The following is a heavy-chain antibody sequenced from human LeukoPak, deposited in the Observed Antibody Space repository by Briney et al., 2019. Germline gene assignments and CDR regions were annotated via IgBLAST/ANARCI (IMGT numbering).Heavy chain of an antibody. CDR1: GFTFDDYA. D-gene: IGHD3-3*01. V-gene: IGHV3-9*03. Sequence: LSGGSLRLSCAASGFTFDDYAMHWVRQAPGKGLEWVSGISWNSGSIGYADSVKGRFTISRDNAKNSLYLQMNSLRAEDMALYYCAKAPGYNFWSGYSYFDYWGQGTLVTVSS. CDR2: ISWNSGSI. J-gene: IGHJ4*02. CDR3: AKAPGYNFWSGYSYFDY.